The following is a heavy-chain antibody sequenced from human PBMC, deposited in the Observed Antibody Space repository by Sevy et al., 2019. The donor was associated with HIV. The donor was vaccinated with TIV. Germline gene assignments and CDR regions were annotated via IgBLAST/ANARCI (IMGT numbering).Heavy chain of an antibody. J-gene: IGHJ4*02. Sequence: GGSLRLSCAASGFTFSSYWMSWVRQAPGKGLEWVANIKQDGSEKYYVDPVRGRFTITRDNAKNSLYLQMNSLRAEDAAVYYCARAYRSTWDPYYYFDCWGQGTLVTVSS. D-gene: IGHD6-13*01. CDR3: ARAYRSTWDPYYYFDC. CDR1: GFTFSSYW. V-gene: IGHV3-7*04. CDR2: IKQDGSEK.